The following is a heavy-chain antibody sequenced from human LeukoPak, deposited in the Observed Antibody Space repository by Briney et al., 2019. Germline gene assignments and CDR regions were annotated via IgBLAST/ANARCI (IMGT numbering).Heavy chain of an antibody. J-gene: IGHJ4*02. V-gene: IGHV3-21*01. Sequence: GGSLRLSCAASRFTFSTYWMHWVRQAPGKGLEWVSAISGSGGSTYYADSVKGRFTISRDNAKNSLYVQMNSLRAEDTAVYYCGRVHCTSTSCWGALYFDYWGQGTLVTVSS. CDR2: ISGSGGST. CDR1: RFTFSTYW. CDR3: GRVHCTSTSCWGALYFDY. D-gene: IGHD2-2*01.